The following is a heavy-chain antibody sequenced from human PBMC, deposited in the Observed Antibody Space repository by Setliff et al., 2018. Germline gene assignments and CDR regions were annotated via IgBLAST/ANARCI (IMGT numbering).Heavy chain of an antibody. V-gene: IGHV1-2*02. J-gene: IGHJ5*02. CDR2: INPRTGVT. D-gene: IGHD1-26*01. CDR3: VRSGKFGMRFWFDQ. Sequence: ASVKVSCKASGYTFTGHYIHWVRQAPGQGLEWMGWINPRTGVTNYAQKFQGRVTMTRDTSINTAYMELSSLTSDDTAFYYCVRSGKFGMRFWFDQWGLGTLVTVSS. CDR1: GYTFTGHY.